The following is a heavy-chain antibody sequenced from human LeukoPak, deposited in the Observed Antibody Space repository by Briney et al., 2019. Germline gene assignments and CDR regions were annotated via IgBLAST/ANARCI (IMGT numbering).Heavy chain of an antibody. CDR2: IYYSGST. CDR1: GGSISSYY. CDR3: AAQQGSTGYQGDY. D-gene: IGHD3-22*01. Sequence: SETLSLTCTVSGGSISSYYWSWIRQPPGKGLEWIGYIYYSGSTNYNPSLKSRVTISVDTSKNQFSLKLSSVTAADTAVYYCAAQQGSTGYQGDYWGQGTLVTVSS. J-gene: IGHJ4*02. V-gene: IGHV4-59*01.